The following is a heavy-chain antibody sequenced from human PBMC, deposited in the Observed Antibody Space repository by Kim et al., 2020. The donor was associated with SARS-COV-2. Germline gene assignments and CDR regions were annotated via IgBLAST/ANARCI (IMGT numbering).Heavy chain of an antibody. CDR1: GFTFDDYG. D-gene: IGHD5-12*01. CDR3: ARRQRENGPLVEMATIDYYYGMDV. CDR2: INWNGGST. J-gene: IGHJ6*02. Sequence: GGSLRLSCAASGFTFDDYGMSWVRQAPGKGLEWVSGINWNGGSTGYADSVKGRFTISRDNAKNSLYLQMNSLRAEDTALYHCARRQRENGPLVEMATIDYYYGMDVWGQGTTVTVSS. V-gene: IGHV3-20*01.